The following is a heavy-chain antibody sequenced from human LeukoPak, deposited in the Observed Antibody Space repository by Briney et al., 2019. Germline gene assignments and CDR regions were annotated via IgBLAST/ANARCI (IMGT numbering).Heavy chain of an antibody. J-gene: IGHJ4*02. V-gene: IGHV1-18*01. CDR1: GYTFTIYG. Sequence: ASVKVSSKASGYTFTIYGISWVRQAPGQGREGMGWISAYNGNTNYAQKLQGSVIITKDTSTSTAYMELRSLRSDDTAVYYCARGRDGYNPTADYWGQGTLVTVSS. D-gene: IGHD5-24*01. CDR2: ISAYNGNT. CDR3: ARGRDGYNPTADY.